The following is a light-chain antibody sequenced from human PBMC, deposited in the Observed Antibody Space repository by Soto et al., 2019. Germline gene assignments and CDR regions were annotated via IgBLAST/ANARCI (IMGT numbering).Light chain of an antibody. V-gene: IGKV1-5*01. CDR3: QQYTSYSWT. Sequence: DIQMTQSPSTLSASVRDRVTITCRASQSINSWLAWYQQKPGKAPQILIYDASTLKSGVPSRFRASGSGTEFTLIISSLQPDDFATYYCQQYTSYSWTFGQGTKVDIK. J-gene: IGKJ1*01. CDR2: DAS. CDR1: QSINSW.